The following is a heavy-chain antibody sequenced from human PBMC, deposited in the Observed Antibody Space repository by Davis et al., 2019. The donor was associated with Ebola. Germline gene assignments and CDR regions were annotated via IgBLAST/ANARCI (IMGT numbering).Heavy chain of an antibody. D-gene: IGHD2-15*01. CDR3: ARVRYSDY. CDR1: GFTVSSNY. CDR2: IKEDGSEK. J-gene: IGHJ4*02. V-gene: IGHV3-7*01. Sequence: GESLKISCAASGFTVSSNYMTWVRQAPGKGLEWVANIKEDGSEKNYADSVKGRFTISRDNAKNSLYLQLNSLRAEDTAVYYCARVRYSDYWGQGTLVTVSS.